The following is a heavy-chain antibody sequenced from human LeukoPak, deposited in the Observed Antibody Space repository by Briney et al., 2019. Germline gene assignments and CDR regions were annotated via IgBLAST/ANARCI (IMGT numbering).Heavy chain of an antibody. V-gene: IGHV3-74*01. CDR2: INSDGSST. J-gene: IGHJ4*02. CDR1: GFTFSSHW. CDR3: TRGTVVTPRPFDY. Sequence: GGSLRLSCAASGFTFSSHWMHWVRQAPGKGLVWVSRINSDGSSTSYADSVEGRFTISRDNAKNTLYLQMNSLRAEDTAVYYCTRGTVVTPRPFDYWGQGTLVTVSS. D-gene: IGHD4-23*01.